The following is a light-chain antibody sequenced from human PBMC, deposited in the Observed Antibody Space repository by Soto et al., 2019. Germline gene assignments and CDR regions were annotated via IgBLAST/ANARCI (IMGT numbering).Light chain of an antibody. CDR1: QSISNY. J-gene: IGKJ1*01. CDR3: QQSFSSSWT. V-gene: IGKV1-39*01. CDR2: AAS. Sequence: DIQMTQSPASLSASIGDRVIITCRASQSISNYLNWYQHKPGRAPKCLIYAASSLQSGVPSRFSGSGSGTDFTLTISSLQREDFATYFCQQSFSSSWTFGQGTKV.